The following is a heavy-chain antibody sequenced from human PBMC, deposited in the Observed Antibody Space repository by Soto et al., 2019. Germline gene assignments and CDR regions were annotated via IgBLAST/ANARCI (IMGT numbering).Heavy chain of an antibody. CDR3: ARAYCGGDCYSRSLGYYYYYYMDV. V-gene: IGHV4-59*08. CDR1: GGSISSYY. CDR2: IYYSGST. J-gene: IGHJ6*03. Sequence: SETLSLTCTVSGGSISSYYWSWIRQPPGKGLEWIGYIYYSGSTNYNPSLKSRVTISVDTSKNQFSLKLSSVTAADTAVYYCARAYCGGDCYSRSLGYYYYYYMDVWGKGTTVTVSS. D-gene: IGHD2-21*01.